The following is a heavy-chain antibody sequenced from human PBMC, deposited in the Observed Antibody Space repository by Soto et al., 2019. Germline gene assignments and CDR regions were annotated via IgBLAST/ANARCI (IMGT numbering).Heavy chain of an antibody. CDR3: ARVYYGSGSTLYYGMDV. D-gene: IGHD3-10*01. CDR1: GGSISSYY. CDR2: NYYSGST. J-gene: IGHJ6*02. V-gene: IGHV4-59*01. Sequence: SETLSLTCTVSGGSISSYYWSWIRQPPGKGLEWIGYNYYSGSTNYNPSLKSRVTISVDTSKNQFSLKLSSVTAVDTAVYYFARVYYGSGSTLYYGMDVWGQGTTVTVSS.